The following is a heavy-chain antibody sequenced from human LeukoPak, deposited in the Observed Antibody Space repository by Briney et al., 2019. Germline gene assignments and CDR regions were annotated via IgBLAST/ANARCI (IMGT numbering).Heavy chain of an antibody. CDR2: INHSGST. J-gene: IGHJ4*02. Sequence: SETLSLTCAVYGGSFSGYYWSWIRQPPGKGLEWIGEINHSGSTNYNPSLKSRVTISVDTSKNQFSLKLSSVTAADTAVYYCARAVIAVAGIGFDYWGQGTLVTVS. D-gene: IGHD6-19*01. CDR3: ARAVIAVAGIGFDY. CDR1: GGSFSGYY. V-gene: IGHV4-34*01.